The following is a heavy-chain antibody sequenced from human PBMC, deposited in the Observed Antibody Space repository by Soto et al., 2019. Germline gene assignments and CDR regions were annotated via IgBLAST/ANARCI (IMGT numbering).Heavy chain of an antibody. D-gene: IGHD4-17*01. Sequence: QVQLQESGPGLVKPSQTLSLTCTVSGGSISSGGYYWSWIRQHPGKGLEWIGYIYYSGSTHYNPSIKSGVTIAVDPSKNQFSLRLSSVTAADTAGYYCARALTTVTLFDPWGQGTLVTVSS. J-gene: IGHJ5*02. CDR2: IYYSGST. V-gene: IGHV4-31*03. CDR1: GGSISSGGYY. CDR3: ARALTTVTLFDP.